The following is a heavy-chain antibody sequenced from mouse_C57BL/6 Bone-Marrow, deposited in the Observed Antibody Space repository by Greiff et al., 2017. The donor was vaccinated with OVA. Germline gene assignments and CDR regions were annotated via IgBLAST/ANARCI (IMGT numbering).Heavy chain of an antibody. Sequence: QVQLQQPGAELVKPGASVKLSCKASGYTFTSYWMHWVKQRPGQGLEWIGMIHPNSGSTNYNEKFKSKATLTVDKSSSTAYMQLSSLTSEDSAVYYCARRDGRSLAWFAYWGQVTLVTVSA. CDR1: GYTFTSYW. D-gene: IGHD1-1*01. CDR2: IHPNSGST. CDR3: ARRDGRSLAWFAY. V-gene: IGHV1-64*01. J-gene: IGHJ3*01.